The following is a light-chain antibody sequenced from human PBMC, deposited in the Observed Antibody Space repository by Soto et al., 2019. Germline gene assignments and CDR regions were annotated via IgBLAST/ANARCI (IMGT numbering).Light chain of an antibody. Sequence: QSALTQPPSASGTPGQRVTISCSGSSSNIGSNNVNWYQQLPGMAPKYLIYNNAQRPSGVPDRFSGSKSGTSASLAISGLQSEDEADYYCAAWDDRLNAVVFGGGTKVTVL. CDR2: NNA. V-gene: IGLV1-44*01. CDR3: AAWDDRLNAVV. CDR1: SSNIGSNN. J-gene: IGLJ2*01.